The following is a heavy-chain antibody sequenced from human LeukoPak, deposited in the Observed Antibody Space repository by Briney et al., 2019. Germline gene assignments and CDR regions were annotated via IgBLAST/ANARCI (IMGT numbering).Heavy chain of an antibody. CDR3: AKVRGGWTGGYFQH. V-gene: IGHV3-23*01. CDR2: ISGSGGST. CDR1: GFTFSSYA. D-gene: IGHD3/OR15-3a*01. Sequence: GGSLRLSCAASGFTFSSYAMSWVRQAPGKGLEWVSSISGSGGSTYYADSVKGRFTISRDNYKNTLYLQMNSLRAEDTAVYYCAKVRGGWTGGYFQHWGQGTLVTVSS. J-gene: IGHJ1*01.